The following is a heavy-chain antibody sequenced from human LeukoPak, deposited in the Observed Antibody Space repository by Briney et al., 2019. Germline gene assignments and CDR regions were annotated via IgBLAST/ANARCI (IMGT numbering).Heavy chain of an antibody. J-gene: IGHJ4*02. Sequence: GGSLRLSCAASGFTFSSYGMHWVRQAPGKGLEWVAVIWYDGSNKYYADSVKGRFTISRDNSKNTLYLQMNSLRAEDTAVYYCARDSGDYGDYGTSYYFDYWGQGTLVTVSS. V-gene: IGHV3-33*01. CDR2: IWYDGSNK. D-gene: IGHD4-17*01. CDR3: ARDSGDYGDYGTSYYFDY. CDR1: GFTFSSYG.